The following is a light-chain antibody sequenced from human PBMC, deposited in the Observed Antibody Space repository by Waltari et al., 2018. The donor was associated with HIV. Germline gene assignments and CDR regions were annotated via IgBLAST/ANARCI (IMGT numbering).Light chain of an antibody. CDR1: QSISIF. V-gene: IGKV1-39*01. CDR2: DAS. Sequence: DIQMTQSPSSLSASVGDRVTITCRASQSISIFLSWYQQKPGKAPNLLIYDASTLQSGVPSGFRGSGSGTNFTLTISSLQPEDFATYYCQQSYETPRTFGQGTKVDIK. J-gene: IGKJ1*01. CDR3: QQSYETPRT.